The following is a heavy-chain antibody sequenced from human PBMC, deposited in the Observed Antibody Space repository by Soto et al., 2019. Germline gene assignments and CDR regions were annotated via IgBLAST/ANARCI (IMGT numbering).Heavy chain of an antibody. D-gene: IGHD2-21*02. CDR2: IVVGSGNT. CDR3: AALIVVVTAPYGMDV. J-gene: IGHJ6*02. V-gene: IGHV1-58*01. Sequence: ASVKVSCKASGFTFTSSAVQWVRQARGQRLEWIGWIVVGSGNTNYAQKFQERVTITRDMSTSTAYMELSSLRSEDTAVYYCAALIVVVTAPYGMDVWGQGTTVTVSS. CDR1: GFTFTSSA.